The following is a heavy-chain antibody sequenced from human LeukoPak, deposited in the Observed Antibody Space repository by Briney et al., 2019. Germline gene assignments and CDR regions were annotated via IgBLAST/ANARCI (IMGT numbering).Heavy chain of an antibody. CDR1: GFTFSSYS. D-gene: IGHD3-22*01. Sequence: GRSLRLSCAASGFTFSSYSMNWVRQAPGKGLEWVSYISSSSSTIYYADSVKGRFTISRDNAKNSLYLQMNSLRAEDTAVYYCARSSGYYYGRVNYYYYMDVWGKGTTVTVSS. CDR3: ARSSGYYYGRVNYYYYMDV. J-gene: IGHJ6*03. V-gene: IGHV3-48*04. CDR2: ISSSSSTI.